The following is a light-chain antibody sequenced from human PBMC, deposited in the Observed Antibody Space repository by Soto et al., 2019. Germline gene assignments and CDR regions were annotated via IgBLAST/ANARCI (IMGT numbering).Light chain of an antibody. Sequence: EIVLTQSPGTLSVSPGERATLSCRASQSVGSKLAWYRQAPGQAPRLLIYGASTRATDTPARFSGSGAGTDFTLTISSLEPEDSAVYYCQQRSNWPSITFGQGTRLEIK. CDR2: GAS. CDR1: QSVGSK. J-gene: IGKJ5*01. CDR3: QQRSNWPSIT. V-gene: IGKV3-11*01.